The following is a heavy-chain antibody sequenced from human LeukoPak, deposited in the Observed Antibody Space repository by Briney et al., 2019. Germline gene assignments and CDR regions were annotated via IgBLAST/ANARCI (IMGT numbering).Heavy chain of an antibody. V-gene: IGHV3-7*01. D-gene: IGHD2-2*01. Sequence: GGSLRLSCAASGFTFSSYWMTWVRQAPGKGLEWVANMKQDGSEKYYVDSVKGRFTVSRDNAKKSLYLQMNSLRAEDTAVYYCARYGAAPAAYYYYYMDVWGKGTTVTVSS. J-gene: IGHJ6*03. CDR3: ARYGAAPAAYYYYYMDV. CDR2: MKQDGSEK. CDR1: GFTFSSYW.